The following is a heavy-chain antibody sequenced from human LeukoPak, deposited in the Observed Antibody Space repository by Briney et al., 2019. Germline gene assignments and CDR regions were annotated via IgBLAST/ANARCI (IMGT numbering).Heavy chain of an antibody. J-gene: IGHJ5*02. CDR1: GFTFSSYG. CDR3: AKDLGYSSGWDL. Sequence: AGGSLRPSCAASGFTFSSYGMHWVRQAPGKGLEWVAFIRYDGSNKYYADSVKGRFTISRDNSKNTLYLQMNSLRAEDTAVYYCAKDLGYSSGWDLWDQGTLVTVSS. CDR2: IRYDGSNK. V-gene: IGHV3-30*02. D-gene: IGHD6-19*01.